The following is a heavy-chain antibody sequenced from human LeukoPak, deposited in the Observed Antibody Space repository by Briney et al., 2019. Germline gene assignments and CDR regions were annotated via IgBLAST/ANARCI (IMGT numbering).Heavy chain of an antibody. Sequence: GGSLRLSCAASGFTFSSYAMSWVRQAPGKGLEWVSAISGSGGSTYYADSVKGRFTISRDNSRNTLYLQMNSLRAEDTAVYYCAKRREGYYYGMDVWGQGTTVTVSS. V-gene: IGHV3-23*01. J-gene: IGHJ6*02. CDR1: GFTFSSYA. CDR3: AKRREGYYYGMDV. D-gene: IGHD1-26*01. CDR2: ISGSGGST.